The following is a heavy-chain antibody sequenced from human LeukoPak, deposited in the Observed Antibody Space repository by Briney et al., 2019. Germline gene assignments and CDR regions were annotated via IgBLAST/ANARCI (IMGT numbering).Heavy chain of an antibody. CDR2: ISAYNGNT. J-gene: IGHJ4*02. V-gene: IGHV1-18*01. CDR3: ARVQDTMVRGVITPNFDY. CDR1: GYTFTSYS. Sequence: ASVKVSCKASGYTFTSYSISWVRQAPGQGLEWMGWISAYNGNTNYAQKLQGRVTMTTDTSTSTAYMELRSLRSDDTAVYYCARVQDTMVRGVITPNFDYWGQGTLVTVSS. D-gene: IGHD3-10*01.